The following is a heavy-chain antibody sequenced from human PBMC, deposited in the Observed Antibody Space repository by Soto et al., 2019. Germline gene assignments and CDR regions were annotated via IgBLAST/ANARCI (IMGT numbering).Heavy chain of an antibody. CDR1: GFTFSSYG. V-gene: IGHV3-33*01. J-gene: IGHJ6*02. Sequence: PGGSLRLSCAASGFTFSSYGMHWVRQAPGKGLEWVAVIWYDGSNKYYADSVKGRFTISRDNSKNTLYLQMNSLRAEDTAVYYCAREGNGYCSSTSCYPYYYYGMDVWGQGTTVTVSS. D-gene: IGHD2-2*01. CDR3: AREGNGYCSSTSCYPYYYYGMDV. CDR2: IWYDGSNK.